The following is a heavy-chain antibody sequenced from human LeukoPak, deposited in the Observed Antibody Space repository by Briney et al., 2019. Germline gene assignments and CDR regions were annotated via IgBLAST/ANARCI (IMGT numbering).Heavy chain of an antibody. V-gene: IGHV4-4*02. D-gene: IGHD3-22*01. Sequence: GSLRLSCAASGFTISTNYMSWVRQPPGKGLEWLGEMYLSGTTHSNPSVKSRVTISIDKSKNQFFLNLSSVTAADTAVYYCAGLVGRYSSGLYYYYFDYWGQGALVTVSS. CDR2: MYLSGTT. CDR1: GFTISTNY. CDR3: AGLVGRYSSGLYYYYFDY. J-gene: IGHJ4*02.